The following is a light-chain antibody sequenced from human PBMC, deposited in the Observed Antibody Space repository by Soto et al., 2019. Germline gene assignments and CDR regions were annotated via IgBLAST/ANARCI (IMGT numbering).Light chain of an antibody. V-gene: IGKV3-15*01. CDR2: GAS. Sequence: EIVMTQSPATLSVSPGDRATLSCRASQSVSRKLAWYQQKPGQAPRLLIYGASTRATGIPARFSGSGSGTEFTLTITSLQSEDFAIDYCQQYNHWPPYTFGQGTTLETK. J-gene: IGKJ2*01. CDR1: QSVSRK. CDR3: QQYNHWPPYT.